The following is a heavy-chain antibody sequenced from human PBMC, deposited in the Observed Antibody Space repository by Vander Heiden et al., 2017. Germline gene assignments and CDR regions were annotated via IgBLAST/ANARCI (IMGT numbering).Heavy chain of an antibody. CDR2: ISGSGDTT. J-gene: IGHJ4*02. CDR1: GFTFRSYA. Sequence: EVQLLESGGGSVQPGGSLRLSCAASGFTFRSYAMNWVRQAPGKGLEWVSSISGSGDTTFYADSVKGRFTISRENSKNTVYLQMTSLRAEDTAIYYCAKDLFPQYSGSFFDSWGQGTLVTVSS. CDR3: AKDLFPQYSGSFFDS. V-gene: IGHV3-23*01. D-gene: IGHD1-26*01.